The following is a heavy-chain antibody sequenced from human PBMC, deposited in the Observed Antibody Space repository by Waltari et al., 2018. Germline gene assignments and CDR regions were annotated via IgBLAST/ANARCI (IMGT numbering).Heavy chain of an antibody. CDR2: VRSSSAYR. Sequence: QVQLVESGGGVVQPGRSLRLSCAASGFTFTNYYMTWIRQAPGKGLDWISYVRSSSAYRNYADSVKGRFAISRDNAKNSLYLQMNSLRVDDTAVYYCVRAMLAGDYDSVAFPGYWGQGTLVTVSS. D-gene: IGHD3-22*01. CDR1: GFTFTNYY. V-gene: IGHV3-11*06. J-gene: IGHJ4*02. CDR3: VRAMLAGDYDSVAFPGY.